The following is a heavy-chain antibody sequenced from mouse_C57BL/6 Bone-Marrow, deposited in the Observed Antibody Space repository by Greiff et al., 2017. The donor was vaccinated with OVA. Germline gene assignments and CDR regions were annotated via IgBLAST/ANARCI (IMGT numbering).Heavy chain of an antibody. D-gene: IGHD1-1*01. J-gene: IGHJ4*01. V-gene: IGHV1-81*01. CDR1: GYTFTSYG. Sequence: VKLMESGAELARPGASVKLSCKASGYTFTSYGISWVKQRTGQGLEWIGEIYPRSGNTYYNEKFKGKATLTADKSSSTAYMELRSLTSEDSAVYFCARGGIYYYGSSLYYAMDYWGQGTSVTVSS. CDR3: ARGGIYYYGSSLYYAMDY. CDR2: IYPRSGNT.